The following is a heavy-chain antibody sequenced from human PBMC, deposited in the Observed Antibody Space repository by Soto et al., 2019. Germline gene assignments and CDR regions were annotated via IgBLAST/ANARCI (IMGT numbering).Heavy chain of an antibody. CDR3: ATGRPARDDYGDPQKLDAFDI. V-gene: IGHV1-24*01. CDR1: GYTFTGYY. CDR2: FDPEDGET. D-gene: IGHD4-17*01. Sequence: ASVKVSCKASGYTFTGYYMHWVRQAPGKGLEWMGGFDPEDGETIYAQKFQGRVTMTEDTSTDTAYMELSSLRSEDTAVYYCATGRPARDDYGDPQKLDAFDIWGQGTMVTVSS. J-gene: IGHJ3*02.